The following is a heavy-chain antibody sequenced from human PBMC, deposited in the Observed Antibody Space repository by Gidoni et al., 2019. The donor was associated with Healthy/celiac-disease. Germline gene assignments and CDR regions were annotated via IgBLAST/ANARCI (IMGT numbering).Heavy chain of an antibody. Sequence: QVQLQESGPGLVKPSETLSLTCAVSGYSISRGYYWGWIRQPPGKGLEWIGSIYHSGSTYYNPSLKSRVTISVDTSKNQFSLKLSSVTAADTAVYYCARDFKGGEDITMTWLFDPWGQGTLVTVSS. CDR1: GYSISRGYY. J-gene: IGHJ5*02. D-gene: IGHD3-22*01. CDR2: IYHSGST. CDR3: ARDFKGGEDITMTWLFDP. V-gene: IGHV4-38-2*02.